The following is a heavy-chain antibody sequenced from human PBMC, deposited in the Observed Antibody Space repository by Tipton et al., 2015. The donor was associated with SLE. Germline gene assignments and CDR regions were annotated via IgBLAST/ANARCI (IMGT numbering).Heavy chain of an antibody. D-gene: IGHD6-13*01. CDR2: IYYSGST. J-gene: IGHJ4*02. V-gene: IGHV4-59*08. Sequence: TLSLTCTVSGGSISSYYWSWIRQPPGKGLEWIGCIYYSGSTNYNPSLKSRVTISVDTSKNQFSLKLSSVTAADTAVYYCARVGSSSWDYWGQGTLVTVSS. CDR3: ARVGSSSWDY. CDR1: GGSISSYY.